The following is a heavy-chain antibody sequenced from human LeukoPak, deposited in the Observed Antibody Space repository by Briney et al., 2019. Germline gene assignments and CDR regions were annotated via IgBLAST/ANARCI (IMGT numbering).Heavy chain of an antibody. D-gene: IGHD1-26*01. J-gene: IGHJ2*01. CDR3: VRSNSGSSRFWYFGL. Sequence: SVTLSLTCNVSGGSIISGRYYWVWIRQPPGKGLEWIVSVYYGGSAYYNPSLKSRVTISVDTSKNHFSLKLNSVTAADTSVYYCVRSNSGSSRFWYFGLWGRGALVPVSS. CDR2: VYYGGSA. CDR1: GGSIISGRYY. V-gene: IGHV4-39*02.